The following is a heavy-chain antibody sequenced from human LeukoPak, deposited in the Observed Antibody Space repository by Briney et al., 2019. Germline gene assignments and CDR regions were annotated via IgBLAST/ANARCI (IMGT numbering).Heavy chain of an antibody. CDR2: IYYSGST. Sequence: SETLSLTCTVSGGSISSYYWSWIRQPPGKGLEWIGYIYYSGSTNYNPSLKSRVTISVDTSKNQFSLKLSSVTAADTAVYYCARVFNYYDSSGYYYIFDYWGQGTLVTVSS. CDR1: GGSISSYY. J-gene: IGHJ4*02. D-gene: IGHD3-22*01. V-gene: IGHV4-59*13. CDR3: ARVFNYYDSSGYYYIFDY.